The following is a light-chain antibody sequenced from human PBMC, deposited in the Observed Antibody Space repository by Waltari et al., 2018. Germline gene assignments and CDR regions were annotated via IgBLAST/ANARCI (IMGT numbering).Light chain of an antibody. Sequence: QSVLTQPPSVSGAPGQRVTISCTGSSSNIGAGYDVHWYQQLPGTAPKLLTYGNSNRPSGVPDRFSGSKSGTSASLAITGLQAEDEADYYCQSYDSSLSGSVFGGGTKLTVL. CDR3: QSYDSSLSGSV. V-gene: IGLV1-40*01. CDR1: SSNIGAGYD. J-gene: IGLJ2*01. CDR2: GNS.